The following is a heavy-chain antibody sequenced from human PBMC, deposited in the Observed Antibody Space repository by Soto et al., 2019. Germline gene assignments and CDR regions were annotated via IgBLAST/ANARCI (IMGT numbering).Heavy chain of an antibody. CDR1: GGTFSSYA. D-gene: IGHD6-19*01. CDR2: IIPIFGTA. V-gene: IGHV1-69*13. CDR3: ARCIGSSSGWYDVLSGGYYGMDV. J-gene: IGHJ6*02. Sequence: SVKVSCKASGGTFSSYAISWVRQAPGQGLEWMGGIIPIFGTANYAQKFQGRVTITADESTSTAYMELSSLRSEDTAVYYCARCIGSSSGWYDVLSGGYYGMDVWGQGTTVTVSS.